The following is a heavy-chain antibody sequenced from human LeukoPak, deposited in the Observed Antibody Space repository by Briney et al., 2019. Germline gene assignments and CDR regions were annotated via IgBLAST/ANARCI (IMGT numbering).Heavy chain of an antibody. J-gene: IGHJ5*02. D-gene: IGHD1-26*01. V-gene: IGHV4-39*01. CDR1: GGSISSSSYY. Sequence: SETLSLTCTVSGGSISSSSYYWGWIRQPPGKGLEWIGSIYCSGSTYYNPSLKSRVTISVDTSKNQFSLKLSSVTAADTAVYYCARHRTGGGSYHKGDWFDPWGQGTLVTVSS. CDR3: ARHRTGGGSYHKGDWFDP. CDR2: IYCSGST.